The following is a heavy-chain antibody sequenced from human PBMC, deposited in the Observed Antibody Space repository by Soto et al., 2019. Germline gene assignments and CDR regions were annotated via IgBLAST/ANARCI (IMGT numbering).Heavy chain of an antibody. V-gene: IGHV4-39*01. CDR1: GGSISSSSYY. D-gene: IGHD2-2*02. J-gene: IGHJ6*02. CDR3: ARNTCSSASCYRAHYYYNYYGMDV. CDR2: IYYSGST. Sequence: SETLSLACTVSGGSISSSSYYWGWIRQPPGKGLEWIGSIYYSGSTYYNPSLKSRVTISVDTSKNQFSLKLSSVTAADTAVYYCARNTCSSASCYRAHYYYNYYGMDVWGQGTTVT.